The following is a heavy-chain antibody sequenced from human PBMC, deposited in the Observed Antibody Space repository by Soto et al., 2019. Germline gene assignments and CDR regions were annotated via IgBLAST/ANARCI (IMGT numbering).Heavy chain of an antibody. CDR1: GFTFSSYW. V-gene: IGHV3-7*01. Sequence: GGSLRLSCAASGFTFSSYWMSWVRQAPGKGLEWVANIKQDGSEKYYVEFVKGRFTISRDNAKNSLYLQMNSLRAEDTAVYYCAREEGRITIFGVVTPGVWFDPWGQGTLVTVSS. CDR2: IKQDGSEK. J-gene: IGHJ5*02. D-gene: IGHD3-3*01. CDR3: AREEGRITIFGVVTPGVWFDP.